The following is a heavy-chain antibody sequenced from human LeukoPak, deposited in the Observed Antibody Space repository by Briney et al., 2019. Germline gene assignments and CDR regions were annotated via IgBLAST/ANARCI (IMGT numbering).Heavy chain of an antibody. CDR3: ARGRYCSADICTGGDSFDI. J-gene: IGHJ3*02. CDR1: GGSISNYY. Sequence: SETLSLTCTVSGGSISNYYWSWIRQPAGKGLEWIGRNYARGSSNYNPPVQSRVTMSVDTSKNQFSPKLRSVTAADTAVYYCARGRYCSADICTGGDSFDIWGQGTMVSVSP. V-gene: IGHV4-4*07. D-gene: IGHD2-15*01. CDR2: NYARGSS.